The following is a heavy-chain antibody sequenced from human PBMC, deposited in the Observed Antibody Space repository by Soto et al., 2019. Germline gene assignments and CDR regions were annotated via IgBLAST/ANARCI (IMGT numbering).Heavy chain of an antibody. Sequence: GASVKVSCKASGYTFTSYYMHWVRQAPGQGLEWMGIINPSGGSTSYAQKFQGRVTMTRDTSTSTVYMELSSLRSEDTAVYYCARDGQGIVVVVAASFYFDYWGQGTLVTVSS. CDR3: ARDGQGIVVVVAASFYFDY. CDR2: INPSGGST. D-gene: IGHD2-15*01. J-gene: IGHJ4*02. V-gene: IGHV1-46*03. CDR1: GYTFTSYY.